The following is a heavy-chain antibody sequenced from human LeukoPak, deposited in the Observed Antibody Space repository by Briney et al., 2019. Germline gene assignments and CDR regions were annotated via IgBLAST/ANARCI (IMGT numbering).Heavy chain of an antibody. CDR3: ARSDLVVAYFDY. Sequence: SGGSLRLSCAASGFTFSSYAMHWVRQAPGKGLEWVAVISYDGSNKYYADSVKGRFTISRDNSKNTLYLQMNSLRAEDTAVYCCARSDLVVAYFDYWGQGTLVTVSS. D-gene: IGHD2-21*01. CDR1: GFTFSSYA. CDR2: ISYDGSNK. V-gene: IGHV3-30-3*01. J-gene: IGHJ4*02.